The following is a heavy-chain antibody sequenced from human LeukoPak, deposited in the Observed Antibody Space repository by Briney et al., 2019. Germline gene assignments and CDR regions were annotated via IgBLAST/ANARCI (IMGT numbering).Heavy chain of an antibody. Sequence: GGSLRLSCAASGFTFTTYWMHWVRQAPGKGLVWVSHINSDGSITSYANSVKGRFTISRDNAKNTLYLQMNSLRAEDTAVYYCARDAVDTANAVWGQGTTVTVSS. V-gene: IGHV3-74*01. CDR2: INSDGSIT. J-gene: IGHJ6*02. CDR3: ARDAVDTANAV. CDR1: GFTFTTYW. D-gene: IGHD5-18*01.